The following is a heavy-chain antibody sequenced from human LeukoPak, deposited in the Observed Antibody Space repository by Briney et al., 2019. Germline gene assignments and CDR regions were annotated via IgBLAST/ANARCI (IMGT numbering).Heavy chain of an antibody. V-gene: IGHV4-39*01. CDR2: IYYSGST. J-gene: IGHJ4*02. Sequence: SETLSLTCTVSGGSISSSSYYWGWIRQPPGKGLEWIGSIYYSGSTYYNPSLRSRVTISVDTSKNQFSLRLSSVTAADTAVYYCARHATDIIVRVDYWGQGTLVTVSS. D-gene: IGHD2-15*01. CDR1: GGSISSSSYY. CDR3: ARHATDIIVRVDY.